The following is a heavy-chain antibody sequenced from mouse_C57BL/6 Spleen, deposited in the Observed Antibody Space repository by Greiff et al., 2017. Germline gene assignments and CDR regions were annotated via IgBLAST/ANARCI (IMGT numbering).Heavy chain of an antibody. D-gene: IGHD4-1*01. Sequence: VQLQQSGAELVRPGASVTLSCKASGYTFTDYEMHWVKQTPVHGLEWIGAIDPEIGGTAYNQKFKGKAILTADKSSSTAYMELRSLTSEDSAVYYCTRTGSWDYFDYWGQGTTLTVSS. V-gene: IGHV1-15*01. CDR2: IDPEIGGT. J-gene: IGHJ2*01. CDR3: TRTGSWDYFDY. CDR1: GYTFTDYE.